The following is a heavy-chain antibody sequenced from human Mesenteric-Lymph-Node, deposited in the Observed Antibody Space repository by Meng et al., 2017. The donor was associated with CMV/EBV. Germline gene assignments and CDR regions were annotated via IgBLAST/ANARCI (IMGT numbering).Heavy chain of an antibody. CDR2: INGIGSTI. CDR3: ASTVVITATLDY. Sequence: GGSLRLSCAASGFTIGTYWMHWVRQAPGKGLVWVSSINGIGSTITYADSVKGRFTISRDNAKNTLYLQMNNLRVEDTAVYYCASTVVITATLDYWGQGTLVTVSS. CDR1: GFTIGTYW. D-gene: IGHD2-15*01. J-gene: IGHJ4*02. V-gene: IGHV3-74*01.